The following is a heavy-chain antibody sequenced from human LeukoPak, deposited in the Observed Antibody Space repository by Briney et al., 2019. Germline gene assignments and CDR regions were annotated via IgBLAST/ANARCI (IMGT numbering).Heavy chain of an antibody. CDR2: ISGSGGST. V-gene: IGHV3-23*01. J-gene: IGHJ4*02. CDR1: GFTFSSYA. CDR3: AKSRNNWEDSHFDY. D-gene: IGHD1-20*01. Sequence: GGSLRLSCAASGFTFSSYAMSWVRQAPGKGLEWVSAISGSGGSTYYADSVKGRFTISRDNSKNTLYLQMNSLKAEDTAVYYCAKSRNNWEDSHFDYWGQGTLVTVSS.